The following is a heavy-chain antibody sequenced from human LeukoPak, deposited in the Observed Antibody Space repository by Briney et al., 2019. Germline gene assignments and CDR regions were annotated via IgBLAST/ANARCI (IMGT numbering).Heavy chain of an antibody. Sequence: PSETLSLTCAVCGGSFSGYYWSWIRQPPGKGLEWIGEINHSRSTNYNPSLKSRVTISVDTSKNQFSLKLSSVTAADTAVYYCARGDRNYDIHRYYYYGMDVWGQGTTVTVSS. V-gene: IGHV4-34*01. J-gene: IGHJ6*02. CDR2: INHSRST. D-gene: IGHD3-9*01. CDR1: GGSFSGYY. CDR3: ARGDRNYDIHRYYYYGMDV.